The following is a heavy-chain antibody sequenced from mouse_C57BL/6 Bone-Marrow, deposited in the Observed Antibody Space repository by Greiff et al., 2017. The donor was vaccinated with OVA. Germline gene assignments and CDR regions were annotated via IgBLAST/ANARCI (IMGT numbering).Heavy chain of an antibody. CDR1: GFSLTSYG. Sequence: VKLVESGPGLVQPSQILSITCTVSGFSLTSYGVHWVRQSPGKGLEWLGVIWSGGSTDYNAAFISRLSISKDNSKSQVFFKMNSLQADDTAIYYCARGDWDVGFAYWGQGTLVTVSA. CDR3: ARGDWDVGFAY. CDR2: IWSGGST. D-gene: IGHD4-1*01. V-gene: IGHV2-2*01. J-gene: IGHJ3*01.